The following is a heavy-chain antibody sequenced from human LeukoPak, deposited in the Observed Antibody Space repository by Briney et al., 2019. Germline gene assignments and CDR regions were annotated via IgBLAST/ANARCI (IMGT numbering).Heavy chain of an antibody. J-gene: IGHJ3*02. CDR1: GFTFSSYS. CDR2: ISSSSSYI. D-gene: IGHD3-10*01. CDR3: ASGVGGGHRGSAFDI. Sequence: PGGSLRLSCAASGFTFSSYSMNWVRQAPGKGLEWVSSISSSSSYIYYADSVKGRFTISRDNAKNSLYLQMNSLRAEDTAVYYCASGVGGGHRGSAFDIWGQGTMVTVSS. V-gene: IGHV3-21*01.